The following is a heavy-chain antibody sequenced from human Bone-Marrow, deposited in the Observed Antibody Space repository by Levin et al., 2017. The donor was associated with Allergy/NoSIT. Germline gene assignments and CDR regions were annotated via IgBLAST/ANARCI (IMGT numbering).Heavy chain of an antibody. CDR1: GGSISSGGYS. CDR3: ARAVRPVVTANFGAFDI. CDR2: IYHSGST. Sequence: SQTLSLTCAVSGGSISSGGYSWSWIRQPPGKGLEWIGYIYHSGSTYYNPSLKSRVTISVDRSKNQFSLKLSSVTAADTAVYYCARAVRPVVTANFGAFDIWGQGTMVTVSS. V-gene: IGHV4-30-2*01. J-gene: IGHJ3*02. D-gene: IGHD2-21*02.